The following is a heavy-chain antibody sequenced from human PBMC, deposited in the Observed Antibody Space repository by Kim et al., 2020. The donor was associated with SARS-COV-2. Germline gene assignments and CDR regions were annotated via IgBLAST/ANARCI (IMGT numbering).Heavy chain of an antibody. CDR3: AKSDMVRFDP. V-gene: IGHV4-31*03. D-gene: IGHD6-13*01. CDR2: IYDSASS. CDR1: GGSISSGGYY. Sequence: SETLSLTCTVSGGSISSGGYYWSWIRQHPGKGLEWIGYIYDSASSYYNPSLKSRVTLSVDTSKNQFSLKLYSVTAADTAVDFCAKSDMVRFDPWGQGTLV. J-gene: IGHJ5*02.